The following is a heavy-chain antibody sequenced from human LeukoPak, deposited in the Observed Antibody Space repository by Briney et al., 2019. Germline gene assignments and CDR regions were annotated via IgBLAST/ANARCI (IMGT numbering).Heavy chain of an antibody. CDR2: ISISSSTI. V-gene: IGHV3-48*01. CDR1: GFTFSSYS. CDR3: ARGNIGYCSSTSCYEGDY. Sequence: GGSLRLSCAASGFTFSSYSMNWVRQAPGKGLEWVSYISISSSTIYYADSVKGRFTISRGNAKNSLYLQMNSLRAEDTAVYYCARGNIGYCSSTSCYEGDYWGQGTLVTVSS. J-gene: IGHJ4*02. D-gene: IGHD2-2*01.